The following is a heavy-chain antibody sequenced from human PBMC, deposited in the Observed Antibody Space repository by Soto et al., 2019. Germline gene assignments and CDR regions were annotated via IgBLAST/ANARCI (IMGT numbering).Heavy chain of an antibody. CDR1: GYSFTNYL. CDR2: IYPDDSYT. D-gene: IGHD2-15*01. J-gene: IGHJ4*02. Sequence: XESLKISCKGSGYSFTNYLLHWVRQMAGKGLEWMGRIYPDDSYTNYSPSFQGHVTISVDKSISTAYLQWSSLQASDTAIYYCARLPTPNYCSGSTCSGHWGQGTLVTVSS. CDR3: ARLPTPNYCSGSTCSGH. V-gene: IGHV5-10-1*01.